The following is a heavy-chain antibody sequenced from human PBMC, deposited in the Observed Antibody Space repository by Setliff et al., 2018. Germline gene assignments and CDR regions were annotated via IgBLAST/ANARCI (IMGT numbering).Heavy chain of an antibody. CDR1: GYTFTSYA. CDR2: ISAYNGNT. Sequence: ASVKVSCKASGYTFTSYAFSWVRQAPGQGLEWMGWISAYNGNTNYAQKFQGRVTMTTDTSASTAYMELSSLRSEDTAVYYCAPSHQYSSSPFDYWGQGTLVTVSS. CDR3: APSHQYSSSPFDY. J-gene: IGHJ4*02. V-gene: IGHV1-18*01. D-gene: IGHD6-6*01.